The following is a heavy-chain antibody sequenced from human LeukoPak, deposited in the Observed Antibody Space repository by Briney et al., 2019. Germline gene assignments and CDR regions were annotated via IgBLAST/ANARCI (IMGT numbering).Heavy chain of an antibody. J-gene: IGHJ3*01. CDR1: GFTFSSYA. Sequence: GGSLRLSCAASGFTFSSYAMSWVRQAPGKGLEWVSSISGSGGSTYYADSVKGRFTVSRDSSRNTLYLQMDSLRAEDTAIYFCAKDLSGSGAYYNSAFDVWGQGTRVTVSS. D-gene: IGHD3-10*01. CDR3: AKDLSGSGAYYNSAFDV. CDR2: ISGSGGST. V-gene: IGHV3-23*01.